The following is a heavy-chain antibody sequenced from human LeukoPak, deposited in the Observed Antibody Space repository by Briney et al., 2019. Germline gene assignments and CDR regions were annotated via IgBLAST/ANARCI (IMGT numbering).Heavy chain of an antibody. CDR1: GFTFSSYG. Sequence: GGSLRLSCDASGFTFSSYGMNWVRQAPGEGLEWVSGVTSGGSTYYADSVKGRFTISRHNSKNTLYLQMNSLRAEDTAVYYCARDLESQLSGDYWGQGTLVTVSS. CDR3: ARDLESQLSGDY. V-gene: IGHV3-53*04. J-gene: IGHJ4*02. CDR2: VTSGGST. D-gene: IGHD1-1*01.